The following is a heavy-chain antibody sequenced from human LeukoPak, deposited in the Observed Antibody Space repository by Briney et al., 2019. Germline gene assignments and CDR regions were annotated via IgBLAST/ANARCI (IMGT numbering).Heavy chain of an antibody. D-gene: IGHD3-3*01. CDR2: IIPIFGTA. J-gene: IGHJ4*02. CDR1: GYTFTSYA. Sequence: ASVKVSCKASGYTFTSYAISWVRQAPGQGLEWMGGIIPIFGTANYAQKFQGRVTITADESTSTAYMELSSLRSEDMAVYYCARESNCWSGYYFDYWGQGTLVTVSS. V-gene: IGHV1-69*13. CDR3: ARESNCWSGYYFDY.